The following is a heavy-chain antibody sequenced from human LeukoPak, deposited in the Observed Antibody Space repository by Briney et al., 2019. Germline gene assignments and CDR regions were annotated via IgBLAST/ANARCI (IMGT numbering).Heavy chain of an antibody. V-gene: IGHV1-18*04. J-gene: IGHJ3*02. CDR1: GYTFTSYG. CDR2: ISAYNGNT. CDR3: ARAKTLEPTPSNAFDI. Sequence: GASVKVSCKASGYTFTSYGYNWVRQAPGQGLEWMGWISAYNGNTNYAQKLQGRVTMTTVTSTSTVYMELRSLTSDDTAVYYCARAKTLEPTPSNAFDIWGQGTMVTVSS. D-gene: IGHD1-1*01.